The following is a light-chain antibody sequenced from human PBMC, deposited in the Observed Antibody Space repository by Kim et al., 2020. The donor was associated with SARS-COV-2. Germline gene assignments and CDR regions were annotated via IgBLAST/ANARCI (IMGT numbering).Light chain of an antibody. Sequence: SVPPGRVAALYRTTSRTATRNLAWYQQKLGQPPRLLIYGTATRATGIPDRFSGSGFGTEFTLTISSQQSEDFAVYYCQQYQEWPLTFGGGTKLEI. V-gene: IGKV3D-15*01. CDR2: GTA. CDR3: QQYQEWPLT. J-gene: IGKJ4*01. CDR1: RTATRN.